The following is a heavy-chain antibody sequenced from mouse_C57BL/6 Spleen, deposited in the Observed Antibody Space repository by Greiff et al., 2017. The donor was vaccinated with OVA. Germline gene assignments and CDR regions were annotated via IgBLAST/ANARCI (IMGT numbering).Heavy chain of an antibody. CDR1: GYAFSSSW. CDR2: IYPGDGDT. Sequence: VQLQESGPELVKPGASVKISCKASGYAFSSSWMNWVKQRPGKGLEWIGRIYPGDGDTNYNGKFKGKATLTADKSSSTAYMQLSSLTSEDSAVYVCARGGYYGRFDYWGQGTTRTVSS. J-gene: IGHJ2*01. D-gene: IGHD1-1*01. CDR3: ARGGYYGRFDY. V-gene: IGHV1-82*01.